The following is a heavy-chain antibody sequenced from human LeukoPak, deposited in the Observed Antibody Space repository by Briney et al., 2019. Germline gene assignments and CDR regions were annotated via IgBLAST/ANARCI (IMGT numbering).Heavy chain of an antibody. CDR1: GGTFSSYA. Sequence: SVRVSCKASGGTFSSYAISWVRQAPGQGLEWMGGIIASFGTANYAQKLEGRVTITTDESTSTAYMELSSLRSEDTAVYYCARAAPRRGQQPDYSYYYYMDLWGKGTTLTVSS. V-gene: IGHV1-69*05. CDR3: ARAAPRRGQQPDYSYYYYMDL. CDR2: IIASFGTA. J-gene: IGHJ6*03. D-gene: IGHD6-13*01.